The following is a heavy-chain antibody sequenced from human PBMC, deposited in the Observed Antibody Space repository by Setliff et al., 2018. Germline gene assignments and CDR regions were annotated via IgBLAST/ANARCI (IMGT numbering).Heavy chain of an antibody. CDR3: ARQPYSTTYYYYYYYMDV. CDR1: NGSISSGNYF. Sequence: SETLSLTRTVSNGSISSGNYFWGWIRQPPGKGLEWMGSIFYTGGTYYSPSLKSRVTMSIDTSKNQFSLNLNSVTAAGTAVYYCARQPYSTTYYYYYYYMDVWGKGTTVTVS. V-gene: IGHV4-39*01. CDR2: IFYTGGT. D-gene: IGHD6-13*01. J-gene: IGHJ6*03.